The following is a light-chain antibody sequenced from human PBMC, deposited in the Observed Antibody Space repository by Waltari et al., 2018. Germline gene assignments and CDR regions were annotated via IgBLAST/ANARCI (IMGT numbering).Light chain of an antibody. V-gene: IGKV3-20*01. Sequence: EIVLTQSPGPLSLSPGARATLSCRASQSVSSNYLAWFQQKPGQAPRLLIYGASSRATGIPDRFSGSGSGTDFTLTISRLEPEDFAVYYCQEYDDSPPWTFGQGTKVEIK. J-gene: IGKJ1*01. CDR1: QSVSSNY. CDR2: GAS. CDR3: QEYDDSPPWT.